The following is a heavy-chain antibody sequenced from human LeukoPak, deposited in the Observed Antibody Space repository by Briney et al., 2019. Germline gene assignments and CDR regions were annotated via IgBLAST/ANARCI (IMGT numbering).Heavy chain of an antibody. V-gene: IGHV4-39*07. CDR1: GGSISSSSYY. CDR3: ARGYYGDYGGWFDP. D-gene: IGHD4-17*01. Sequence: YPSETLSLTCTVSGGSISSSSYYWGWIRQPPGKGLEWIGSIYYSGSTNYNPSLKSRVTISVDTSKNQFSLKLSSVTAADTAVYYCARGYYGDYGGWFDPWGQGTLVTVSS. J-gene: IGHJ5*02. CDR2: IYYSGST.